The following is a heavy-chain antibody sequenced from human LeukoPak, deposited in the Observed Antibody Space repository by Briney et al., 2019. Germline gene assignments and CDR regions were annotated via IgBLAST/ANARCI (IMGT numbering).Heavy chain of an antibody. J-gene: IGHJ4*02. CDR3: ARAPNLGGVVPAALDY. Sequence: GGSLRLSCAASGFTFSSYWMSWVRQAPGQGLEWVANIKQDGSEKYYVDSVKGRFTISRDNAKNSLYLQMNSLRAEDTAVYYCARAPNLGGVVPAALDYWGQGTLVTVSS. CDR2: IKQDGSEK. D-gene: IGHD2-2*01. CDR1: GFTFSSYW. V-gene: IGHV3-7*01.